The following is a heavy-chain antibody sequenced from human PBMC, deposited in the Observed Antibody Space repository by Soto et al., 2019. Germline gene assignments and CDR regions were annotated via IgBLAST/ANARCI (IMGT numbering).Heavy chain of an antibody. J-gene: IGHJ6*02. CDR2: MSPNNGNT. CDR3: LRGRLFQESYYYYNVDV. D-gene: IGHD3-22*01. CDR1: GYSFGSYD. Sequence: QVQLVQSGAEVKKPGASVRVSCKASGYSFGSYDINWVRQATGQGLEWMGWMSPNNGNTGSAQKFQGRITMTMKNAISTAYMELSSLSSEDTAVYYCLRGRLFQESYYYYNVDVWGQGTTVTVSS. V-gene: IGHV1-8*01.